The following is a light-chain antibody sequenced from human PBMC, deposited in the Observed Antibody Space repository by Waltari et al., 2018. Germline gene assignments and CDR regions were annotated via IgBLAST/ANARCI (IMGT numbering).Light chain of an antibody. CDR3: MQALQTPA. Sequence: ISCRSSQSLLHSNGYNYLDWYLQKPGQSPQLLIYLGSNRASGVPDRFSGSGSGTDFTLKISRVEAEDVGVYYCMQALQTPAFGQGTKVEIK. CDR1: QSLLHSNGYNY. CDR2: LGS. V-gene: IGKV2-28*01. J-gene: IGKJ1*01.